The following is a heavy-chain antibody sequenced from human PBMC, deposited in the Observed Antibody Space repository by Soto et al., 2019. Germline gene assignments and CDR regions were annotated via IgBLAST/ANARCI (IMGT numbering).Heavy chain of an antibody. Sequence: GGSLRLSCGTSGFTFANYAMGGVRQAPGKGLEWISYITSSGTTTYYADSVKGRFTISRDNAKNSLFLQMNSLRADDTAVYYCARGNSPVNVYWGQGTLVTVSS. CDR2: ITSSGTTT. J-gene: IGHJ4*02. CDR1: GFTFANYA. V-gene: IGHV3-48*03. CDR3: ARGNSPVNVY. D-gene: IGHD2-21*01.